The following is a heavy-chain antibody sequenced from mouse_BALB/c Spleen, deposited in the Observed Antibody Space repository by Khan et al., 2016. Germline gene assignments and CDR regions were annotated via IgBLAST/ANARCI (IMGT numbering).Heavy chain of an antibody. Sequence: EVKLEESGPSLVKPSQTLSLTCSVTGDSITSGYWNWIRKFPGNKLEYMGYISYSGNTYYNPFLKSRISITRDTSKNQPYLQLISVTTEDTATYYWARSNRNDAWFAYWGQGTLVTVSA. V-gene: IGHV3-8*02. CDR3: ARSNRNDAWFAY. CDR2: ISYSGNT. J-gene: IGHJ3*01. D-gene: IGHD2-14*01. CDR1: GDSITSGY.